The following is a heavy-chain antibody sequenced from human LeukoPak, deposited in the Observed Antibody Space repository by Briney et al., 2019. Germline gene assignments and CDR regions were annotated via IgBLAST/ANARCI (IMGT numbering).Heavy chain of an antibody. J-gene: IGHJ4*02. CDR1: GFTFSSYG. D-gene: IGHD5-12*01. Sequence: TGGSLRLSCAASGFTFSSYGMHWVRQAPGKGLEWVAVISYDGSNKYYADSVKGRFTISRDNSKNTLYLQMNSLRAEDTAVYYCAITAQSTYSGYESPFDYWGQGTLVTVSS. CDR2: ISYDGSNK. V-gene: IGHV3-30*03. CDR3: AITAQSTYSGYESPFDY.